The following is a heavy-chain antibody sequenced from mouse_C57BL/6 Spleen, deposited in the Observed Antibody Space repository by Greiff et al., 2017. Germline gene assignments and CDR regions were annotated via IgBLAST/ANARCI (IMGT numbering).Heavy chain of an antibody. Sequence: VQLQQSGAELVKPGASVKLSCTASGFNIKDYYMHWVKQRTEQGLEWIGRIDPEDGETKYAPKFQGKATITADTSSNTAYLQLSSLTSEDTAVYYCSSAASSSYYAMDYWGQGTSVTVAS. CDR1: GFNIKDYY. CDR2: IDPEDGET. CDR3: SSAASSSYYAMDY. V-gene: IGHV14-2*01. D-gene: IGHD1-1*01. J-gene: IGHJ4*01.